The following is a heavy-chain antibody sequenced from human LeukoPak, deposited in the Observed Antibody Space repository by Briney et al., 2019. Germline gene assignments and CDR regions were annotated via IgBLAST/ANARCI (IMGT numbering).Heavy chain of an antibody. Sequence: ASVKVSCKASGYTFTSCGISWVRQAPGQGLEWMGWISAYNGNTNYAQKLQGRVTMTTDTSTSTAYMELRSLRSDDTAVYYCARVVLRIAVAGTEDYWGQGTLVTISS. D-gene: IGHD6-19*01. CDR3: ARVVLRIAVAGTEDY. J-gene: IGHJ4*02. CDR1: GYTFTSCG. V-gene: IGHV1-18*01. CDR2: ISAYNGNT.